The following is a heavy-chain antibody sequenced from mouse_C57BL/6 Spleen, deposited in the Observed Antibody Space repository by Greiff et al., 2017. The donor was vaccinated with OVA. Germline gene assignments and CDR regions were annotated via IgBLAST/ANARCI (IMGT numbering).Heavy chain of an antibody. Sequence: EVQLQESGPGLVKPSQSLSLTCSVTGYSITSGYYWNWIRQFPGNKLEWMGYIRYDGSNNYNPPLKNRISITRDTSKNQFFLKLNSMTTKDTATYYCASLYYYGSSYWYFDGWGTGTTVTVSS. J-gene: IGHJ1*03. CDR3: ASLYYYGSSYWYFDG. V-gene: IGHV3-6*01. CDR1: GYSITSGYY. D-gene: IGHD1-1*01. CDR2: IRYDGSN.